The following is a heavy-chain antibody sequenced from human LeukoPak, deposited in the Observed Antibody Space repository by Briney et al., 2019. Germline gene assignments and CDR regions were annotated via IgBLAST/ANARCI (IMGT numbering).Heavy chain of an antibody. Sequence: GGSLRLSCAASGFTFSRYWMTWVRQAPGKGLEWVANIKEDGSKKNYVDSAKGRFTISRDNAKNSLYLQMNSLRAEDTVIYYCATPLDYYDSSGYHQGGDWGQGTLVTVSS. J-gene: IGHJ4*02. CDR2: IKEDGSKK. D-gene: IGHD3-22*01. V-gene: IGHV3-7*03. CDR1: GFTFSRYW. CDR3: ATPLDYYDSSGYHQGGD.